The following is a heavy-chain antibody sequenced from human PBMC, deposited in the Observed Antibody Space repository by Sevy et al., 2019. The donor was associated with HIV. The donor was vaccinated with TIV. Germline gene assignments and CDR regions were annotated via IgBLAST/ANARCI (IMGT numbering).Heavy chain of an antibody. D-gene: IGHD2-21*01. CDR1: GFTFSSFG. Sequence: GSLRLSCTASGFTFSSFGIHWVHQAPGKGLEWVALMWYDGNNKYYADSVKGRFTISRDSSKNTLYLQMNNLRAEDTAVYYCARGPSLIVAGAAGYLDYWGQGTLVTVSS. CDR3: ARGPSLIVAGAAGYLDY. V-gene: IGHV3-33*01. CDR2: MWYDGNNK. J-gene: IGHJ4*02.